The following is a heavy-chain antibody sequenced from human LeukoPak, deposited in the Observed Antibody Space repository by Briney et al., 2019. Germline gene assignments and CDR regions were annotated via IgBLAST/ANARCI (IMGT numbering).Heavy chain of an antibody. D-gene: IGHD6-13*01. CDR2: IIPIFGTA. V-gene: IGHV1-69*05. J-gene: IGHJ5*02. CDR1: GGTFSSYA. CDR3: ARDLGVSIAAAGAS. Sequence: VASVKVSCKASGGTFSSYAISWVRQAPGQGLEWMGGIIPIFGTANYAQKFQGRVTITTDESTSTAYMELSSLRSEDTAVYYCARDLGVSIAAAGASWGQGTLVTVSS.